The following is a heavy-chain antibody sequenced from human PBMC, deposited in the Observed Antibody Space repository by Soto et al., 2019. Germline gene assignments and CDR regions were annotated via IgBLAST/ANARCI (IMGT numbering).Heavy chain of an antibody. Sequence: GGSLRLSCAASGFTSSIYAMSWVRQAPGKGLEWVSIISGSGGRTYYADSVKGRFTISRDNSKNTLYLQMNSLRAEDTAVYNCAKLDYGDYGYNYYGMDVWGQGTTVTV. CDR3: AKLDYGDYGYNYYGMDV. CDR2: ISGSGGRT. D-gene: IGHD4-17*01. CDR1: GFTSSIYA. J-gene: IGHJ6*02. V-gene: IGHV3-23*01.